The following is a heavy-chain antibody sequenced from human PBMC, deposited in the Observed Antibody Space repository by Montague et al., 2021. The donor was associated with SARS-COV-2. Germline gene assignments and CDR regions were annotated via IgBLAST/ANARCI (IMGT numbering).Heavy chain of an antibody. CDR2: TYYRSKWYN. CDR1: GDSVSSNIAT. Sequence: CAISGDSVSSNIATWNWTRQSPSRGLEWLGRTYYRSKWYNDYAESVKSRITIDPDTSKHQFSLQLNSVTPEDTAVYYCARIPVGSKYYFDFWGQGTLVTVSS. J-gene: IGHJ4*02. V-gene: IGHV6-1*01. CDR3: ARIPVGSKYYFDF. D-gene: IGHD2-2*01.